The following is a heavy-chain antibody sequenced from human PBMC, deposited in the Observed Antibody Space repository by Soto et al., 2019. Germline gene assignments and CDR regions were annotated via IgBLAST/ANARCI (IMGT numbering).Heavy chain of an antibody. J-gene: IGHJ4*02. CDR3: ARAGKGYSSSWYEAIY. CDR1: GFPFSGYY. D-gene: IGHD6-13*01. CDR2: ISGGSSYA. V-gene: IGHV3-11*06. Sequence: GGSLRLSCAASGFPFSGYYMSWIRQAPGKGLEWVSYISGGSSYAKYADSVQGRFTISRDNAKNSLYLQMNSLRAEDTAVYYCARAGKGYSSSWYEAIYWGQGTLVTVSS.